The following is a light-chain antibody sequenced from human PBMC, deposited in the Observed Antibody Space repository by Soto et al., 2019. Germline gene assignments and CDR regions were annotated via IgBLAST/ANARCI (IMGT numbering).Light chain of an antibody. CDR1: QSVSSSY. Sequence: EIVLTQSPGTLSLSPGERATLSCRSSQSVSSSYLAWYQQKPGQPPRLLIYGASSRATGIPDRFSGSGSGTDFTLTISRLQPEDFAVYYCQQRSNWPPITFGQGTRLEIK. CDR2: GAS. CDR3: QQRSNWPPIT. J-gene: IGKJ5*01. V-gene: IGKV3D-20*02.